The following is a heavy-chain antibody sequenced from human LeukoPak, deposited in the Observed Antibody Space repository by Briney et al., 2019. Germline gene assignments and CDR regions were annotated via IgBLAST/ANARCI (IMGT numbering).Heavy chain of an antibody. V-gene: IGHV1-69*04. Sequence: SVKVSCKASGYTSTNFDINWVRQATGQGLEWMGRIIPIFGIANYAQKFQGRVTITADKSTSTAYMELSSLRSEDTAVYYCATDAGYCSSTSCYNFDYWGQGTLVTVSS. CDR2: IIPIFGIA. CDR1: GYTSTNFD. D-gene: IGHD2-2*01. J-gene: IGHJ4*02. CDR3: ATDAGYCSSTSCYNFDY.